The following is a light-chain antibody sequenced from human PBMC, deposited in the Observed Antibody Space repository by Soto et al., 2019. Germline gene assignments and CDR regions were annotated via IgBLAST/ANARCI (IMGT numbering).Light chain of an antibody. CDR2: GAS. CDR1: QSISDT. V-gene: IGKV3-15*01. CDR3: QQYNNWPPIT. J-gene: IGKJ4*01. Sequence: PGGRATLSCRASQSISDTLAWYQQKPGQAPRLLIYGASRRATGFPARFSGSGSGTDFTLTISSLQSEDFAIYYCQQYNNWPPITFGGGTKVDIK.